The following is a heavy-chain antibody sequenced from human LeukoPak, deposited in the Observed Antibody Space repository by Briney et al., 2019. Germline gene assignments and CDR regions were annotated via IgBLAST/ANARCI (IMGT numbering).Heavy chain of an antibody. CDR3: ARDLGSDYDNAFDI. CDR2: INHSGST. J-gene: IGHJ3*02. Sequence: SETLSLTCAVYGGSFSGYYWSWIRQPPGKGLEWIGEINHSGSTNYNPSLKSRVTISVDTSKNQFSLKLSSVTAADTAVYYCARDLGSDYDNAFDIWGQGTMVTVSS. CDR1: GGSFSGYY. V-gene: IGHV4-34*01. D-gene: IGHD5-12*01.